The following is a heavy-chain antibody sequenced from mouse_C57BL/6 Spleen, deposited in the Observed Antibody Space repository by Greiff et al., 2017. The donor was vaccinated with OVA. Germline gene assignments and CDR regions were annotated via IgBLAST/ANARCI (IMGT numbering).Heavy chain of an antibody. CDR3: ARSLTVVAPWYFDV. CDR1: GFTFSDYY. V-gene: IGHV5-16*01. D-gene: IGHD1-1*01. Sequence: EVKLVESEGGLVQPGSSMKLSCTASGFTFSDYYMAWVRQVPEKGLEWVANINYDGSSTYYLDSLKSRFIISRDNAKNILYLQMSSLKSEDTATYYCARSLTVVAPWYFDVWGTGTTVTVSS. J-gene: IGHJ1*03. CDR2: INYDGSST.